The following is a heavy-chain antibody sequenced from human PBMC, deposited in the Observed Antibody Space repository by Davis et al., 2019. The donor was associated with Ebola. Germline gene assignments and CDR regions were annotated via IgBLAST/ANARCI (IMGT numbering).Heavy chain of an antibody. J-gene: IGHJ4*02. CDR2: IKSKTDGGTT. D-gene: IGHD4-11*01. CDR3: TTPADYRGGY. Sequence: GESLKISCAASGFTFSNAWMSWVRQAPGKGLEWVGRIKSKTDGGTTDYAAPVKGRFTISRDDSKNTLYLQMNSLKTEDTAVYYCTTPADYRGGYWGQGTLVTVSS. CDR1: GFTFSNAW. V-gene: IGHV3-15*01.